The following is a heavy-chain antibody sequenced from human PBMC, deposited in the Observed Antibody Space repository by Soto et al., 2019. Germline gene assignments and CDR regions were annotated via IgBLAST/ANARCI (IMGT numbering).Heavy chain of an antibody. CDR2: ISSSSTYI. CDR3: GKSPPPGLTGPYYFDY. J-gene: IGHJ4*02. CDR1: GFTFSTYN. V-gene: IGHV3-21*01. Sequence: GGSLRLSCAASGFTFSTYNMNWVRQAPGKGLEWVSSISSSSTYIYYADSLKGRFTISRDNAKKSLYLQMNSLRADDTAVYYCGKSPPPGLTGPYYFDYGGQGTRVTVPS. D-gene: IGHD3-9*01.